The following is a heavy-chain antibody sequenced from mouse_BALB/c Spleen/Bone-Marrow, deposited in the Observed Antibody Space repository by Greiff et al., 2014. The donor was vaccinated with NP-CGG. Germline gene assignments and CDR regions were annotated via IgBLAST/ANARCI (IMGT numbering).Heavy chain of an antibody. CDR3: ATGTYYFDY. CDR1: GYTFTSYW. Sequence: QVQLKESGAELAKPGASVKMSCKASGYTFTSYWMHWVKQRPGQGLEWIGYINPSTGYTEYNQKFKDKATLTADKSSSTAYTQLSSLTSEDSAVYYCATGTYYFDYWGQGTTLTVSS. CDR2: INPSTGYT. J-gene: IGHJ2*01. V-gene: IGHV1-7*01. D-gene: IGHD3-3*01.